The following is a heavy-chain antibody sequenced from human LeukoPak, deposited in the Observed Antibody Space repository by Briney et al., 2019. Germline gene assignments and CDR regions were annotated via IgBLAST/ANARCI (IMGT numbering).Heavy chain of an antibody. CDR1: GGSISSYY. CDR3: ARADSGSYDR. J-gene: IGHJ5*02. V-gene: IGHV4-59*01. D-gene: IGHD1-26*01. Sequence: SETLSLTCTVSGGSISSYYWSWIRQPPGKGLEWIGYIYYSGSTNYNPSLKSRVTVSVDTSKNQFSLKLSSVTAADTAVYYCARADSGSYDRWGQGTLVTVSS. CDR2: IYYSGST.